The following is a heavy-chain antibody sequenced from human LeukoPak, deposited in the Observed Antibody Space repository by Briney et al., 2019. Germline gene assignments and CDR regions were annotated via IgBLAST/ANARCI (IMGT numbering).Heavy chain of an antibody. Sequence: ASVKVSCKASGYTFTSYGISWVRQAPGQGLEWMGWISAYNGNTNYAQKLQGRVTMTTDTSTSTAYMELRSLRSDDTAVYYCARDPSIMITFGGVIVPRPFDYWGQGTLVTVSS. V-gene: IGHV1-18*01. CDR1: GYTFTSYG. CDR3: ARDPSIMITFGGVIVPRPFDY. D-gene: IGHD3-16*02. J-gene: IGHJ4*02. CDR2: ISAYNGNT.